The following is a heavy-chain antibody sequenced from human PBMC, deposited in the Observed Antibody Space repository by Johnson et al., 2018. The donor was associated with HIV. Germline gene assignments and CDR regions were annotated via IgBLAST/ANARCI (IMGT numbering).Heavy chain of an antibody. Sequence: QVQLVESGGGVVQPGRSLRLSCAASGFTFSSYAMHWVRQAPGKGLEWVAVISFDGSNKYYADSVKGRFTISRDNSRNTLFLQMNNLRNEETAVYYCDKGQSQEGRIKLWSYAFDFWGQGTMVTVSS. CDR1: GFTFSSYA. D-gene: IGHD1-14*01. CDR3: DKGQSQEGRIKLWSYAFDF. CDR2: ISFDGSNK. V-gene: IGHV3-30*18. J-gene: IGHJ3*01.